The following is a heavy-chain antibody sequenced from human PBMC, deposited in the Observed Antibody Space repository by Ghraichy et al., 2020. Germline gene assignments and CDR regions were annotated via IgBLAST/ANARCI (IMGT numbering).Heavy chain of an antibody. CDR3: AKPNPFDTTWYGAVDY. CDR1: GFTFSSYA. D-gene: IGHD3-10*01. V-gene: IGHV3-23*01. J-gene: IGHJ4*02. Sequence: AGSLRLSCAASGFTFSSYAMSWVRQAPGKGLEWVSAIRRSDDETFYADSVKGRFTISRDNSKNTLYLQMNSLRADDTALYYCAKPNPFDTTWYGAVDYWGQGTLVTVSS. CDR2: IRRSDDET.